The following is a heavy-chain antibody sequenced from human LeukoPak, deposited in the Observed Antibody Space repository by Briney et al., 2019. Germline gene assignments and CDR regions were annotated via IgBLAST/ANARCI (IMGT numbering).Heavy chain of an antibody. CDR3: ARAGDYGDYVGWFDP. Sequence: MPSETLSLTCTVSGGSISSYYWSWIRQPAGKGLEWIGRIHTSGSTNYNPSLKSQVTMSVDTSKKQFSLKLTSVTPADTAVYYCARAGDYGDYVGWFDPWGQGTLVTVSS. D-gene: IGHD4-17*01. V-gene: IGHV4-4*07. CDR1: GGSISSYY. CDR2: IHTSGST. J-gene: IGHJ5*02.